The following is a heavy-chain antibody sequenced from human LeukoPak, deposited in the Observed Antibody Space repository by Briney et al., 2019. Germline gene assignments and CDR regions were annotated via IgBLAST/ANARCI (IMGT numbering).Heavy chain of an antibody. D-gene: IGHD1-7*01. CDR3: ARGRGNWNYRYFDY. CDR2: IGTAGDT. V-gene: IGHV3-13*01. J-gene: IGHJ4*02. Sequence: GGSLRLSCAASGFTFSSYDMHWARQATGKGLEWVSAIGTAGDTYYPGSVKGRFTISRENAKNSLYLLMNSLRAGDTAVYYCARGRGNWNYRYFDYWGQGTLVTVSS. CDR1: GFTFSSYD.